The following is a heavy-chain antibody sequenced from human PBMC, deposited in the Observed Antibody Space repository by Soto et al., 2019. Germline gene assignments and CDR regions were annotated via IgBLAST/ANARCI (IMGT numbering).Heavy chain of an antibody. CDR3: ARGPGLNGYCSGGSCYGMDV. CDR1: GGSFSVYY. D-gene: IGHD2-15*01. CDR2: INHSGST. V-gene: IGHV4-34*01. Sequence: PSETLSLTCAVYGGSFSVYYWSWMRQPPGKGLEWIGEINHSGSTNYNPSLKSRVTISVDTSKNQFSLKLSSVTAADTAVYYCARGPGLNGYCSGGSCYGMDVWGQGTTVTVSS. J-gene: IGHJ6*02.